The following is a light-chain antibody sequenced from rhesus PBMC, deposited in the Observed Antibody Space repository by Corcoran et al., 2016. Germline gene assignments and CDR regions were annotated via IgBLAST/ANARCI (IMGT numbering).Light chain of an antibody. Sequence: QSVVTQPPSVSGAPGQRVTISCSGSDSNIGGYSVAWYQQLPGTVPKVLIYENNKRPLGVSDRFSGSKSGSSAALTITGLQSDDEAAYDCQSFDNSLRGQVFGSGTQLTVL. CDR1: DSNIGGYS. CDR3: QSFDNSLRGQV. J-gene: IGLJ6*01. CDR2: ENN. V-gene: IGLV1-85*01.